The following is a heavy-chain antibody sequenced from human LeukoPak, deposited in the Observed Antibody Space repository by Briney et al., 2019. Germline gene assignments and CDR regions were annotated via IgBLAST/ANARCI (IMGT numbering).Heavy chain of an antibody. D-gene: IGHD6-13*01. CDR1: GYTFTSYG. Sequence: ASVKVSYKASGYTFTSYGISWVRQAPGQGLEWMGWISAYNGNTNYAQKLQGRVTMTTDTSTSTAYMELRSLRSDDTAVYYCARGSSSWYPTYYFDYWGQGTLVTVSS. V-gene: IGHV1-18*01. CDR3: ARGSSSWYPTYYFDY. CDR2: ISAYNGNT. J-gene: IGHJ4*02.